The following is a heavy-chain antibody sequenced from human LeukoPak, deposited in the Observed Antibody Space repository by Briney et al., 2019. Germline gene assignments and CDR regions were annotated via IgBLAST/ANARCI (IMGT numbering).Heavy chain of an antibody. Sequence: PSETLSLTRTVSGGSISSGSYYWSWIRQPAGKGLEWIGHIYTTGSTNYNPSLKSRVTISVDTSKNQFSLKLSSVTAADTALYYGARVPFYYGPIYYFDYWGQGTLVTVSS. D-gene: IGHD3-10*01. CDR2: IYTTGST. J-gene: IGHJ4*02. CDR1: GGSISSGSYY. V-gene: IGHV4-61*09. CDR3: ARVPFYYGPIYYFDY.